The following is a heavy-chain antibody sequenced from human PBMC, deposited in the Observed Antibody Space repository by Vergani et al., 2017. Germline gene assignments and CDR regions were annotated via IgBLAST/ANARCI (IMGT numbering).Heavy chain of an antibody. CDR3: ARSRIYYGAGSPDY. CDR1: FDSIRNLY. Sequence: QVQLQESGPGLVKSSETLSLTCSVSFDSIRNLYCNWIRQPPGKGLEWIGNIYHSGGAYYNPSLKGRVTISVDTSSNQFSLYLTSVTAADTAVYYCARSRIYYGAGSPDYWGQGTLVTVSS. V-gene: IGHV4-59*11. CDR2: IYHSGGA. J-gene: IGHJ4*02. D-gene: IGHD3-10*01.